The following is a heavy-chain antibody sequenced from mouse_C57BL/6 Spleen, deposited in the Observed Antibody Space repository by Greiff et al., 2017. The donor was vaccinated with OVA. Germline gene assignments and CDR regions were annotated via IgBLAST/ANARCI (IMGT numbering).Heavy chain of an antibody. J-gene: IGHJ4*01. V-gene: IGHV2-5*01. D-gene: IGHD2-4*01. CDR3: AKTGDDYDVRAMDY. CDR2: IWRGGST. CDR1: GFSLTSYG. Sequence: VQVVESGPGLVQPSQSLSITCTVSGFSLTSYGVHWVRQSPGKGLEWLGVIWRGGSTDYNAAFMSRLSITKDNSKSQVFFKMNSLQADDTAIYYCAKTGDDYDVRAMDYWGQGTSVTVSS.